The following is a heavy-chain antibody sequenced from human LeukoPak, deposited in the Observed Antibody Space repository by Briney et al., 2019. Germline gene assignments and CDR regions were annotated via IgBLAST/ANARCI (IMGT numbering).Heavy chain of an antibody. CDR3: ARAPVEQLALNYYYYMDV. J-gene: IGHJ6*03. V-gene: IGHV3-21*01. Sequence: KPGGSLRLSCAASGFTFSRYSMNWVRQAPGKGLEWVSSISSSSSYIYYADSVKGRFTISRDNAKNSLYLQMNSLRAEDTAVYYCARAPVEQLALNYYYYMDVWGKGTTVTVSS. CDR1: GFTFSRYS. CDR2: ISSSSSYI. D-gene: IGHD6-6*01.